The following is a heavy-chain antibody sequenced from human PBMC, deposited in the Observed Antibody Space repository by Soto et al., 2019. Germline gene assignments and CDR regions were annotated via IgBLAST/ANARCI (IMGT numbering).Heavy chain of an antibody. Sequence: ETLCLTCRVPGVAISSYYWSGVRQPAGKGLEWIGRVFSSGSTNYNASLKSRVTMSIDTSKNEVSLTLRSVTAADTAVYYCARVAFSYFGMDVWGPGTTVTVSS. CDR1: GVAISSYY. V-gene: IGHV4-4*07. CDR2: VFSSGST. CDR3: ARVAFSYFGMDV. J-gene: IGHJ6*02. D-gene: IGHD3-3*02.